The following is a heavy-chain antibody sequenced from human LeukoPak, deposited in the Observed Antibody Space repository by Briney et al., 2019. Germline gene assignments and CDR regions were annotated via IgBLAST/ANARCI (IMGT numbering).Heavy chain of an antibody. CDR2: MNTNSGDT. D-gene: IGHD1-26*01. Sequence: RAVEKVSCKASVYTFTNYEINWVRQATAKGPEGMGWMNTNSGDTGSDQNFRGRVTMTRSTSTSRAYMELSSLRSADTAVYYCASGVGGNFDPWGQGTLVTVSS. J-gene: IGHJ5*02. CDR3: ASGVGGNFDP. CDR1: VYTFTNYE. V-gene: IGHV1-8*01.